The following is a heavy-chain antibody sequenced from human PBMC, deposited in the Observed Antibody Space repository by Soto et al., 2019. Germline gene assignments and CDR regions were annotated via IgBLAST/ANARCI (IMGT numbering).Heavy chain of an antibody. D-gene: IGHD3-9*01. CDR1: GGSINIAGYY. Sequence: QVQLQESGPGLVKPSQTLSLTCTVSGGSINIAGYYWNWVRHSPGKGLEWIGYIFYSGTTYYNPSLESRLTMSLDKSKNHFSLRLSSVTAADTAYYYCARSFYDLSTATGGHWFDPWGHGTLVTVSS. CDR2: IFYSGTT. J-gene: IGHJ5*02. CDR3: ARSFYDLSTATGGHWFDP. V-gene: IGHV4-31*03.